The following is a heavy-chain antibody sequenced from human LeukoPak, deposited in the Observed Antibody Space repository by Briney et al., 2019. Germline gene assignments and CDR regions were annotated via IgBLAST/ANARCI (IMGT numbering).Heavy chain of an antibody. Sequence: GGSLRLSCAASGFTFSSYGMHWVRQAPGKGLEWVAFIRYDGSDKYYADSVKGRFTTSRDNSKNTVFLQMNSLRPEDTAVYYCGSGRQYYGSGSYADLLFDYWGQGTLVTVSS. CDR2: IRYDGSDK. CDR1: GFTFSSYG. CDR3: GSGRQYYGSGSYADLLFDY. J-gene: IGHJ4*02. D-gene: IGHD3-10*01. V-gene: IGHV3-30*02.